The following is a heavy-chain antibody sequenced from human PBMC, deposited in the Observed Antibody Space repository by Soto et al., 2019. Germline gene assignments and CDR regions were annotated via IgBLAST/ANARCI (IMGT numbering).Heavy chain of an antibody. CDR2: INPSGGST. Sequence: GALVKVSCKASGYTFTSYYMHWVRQAPGQGLEWMGIINPSGGSTSYAQKFQGRVTMTRDTSTSTVYMELSSLRSEDTAVYYCAKDTYYYSSSGYYVFDSWGQGTLVTVSS. V-gene: IGHV1-46*01. CDR1: GYTFTSYY. D-gene: IGHD3-22*01. J-gene: IGHJ4*02. CDR3: AKDTYYYSSSGYYVFDS.